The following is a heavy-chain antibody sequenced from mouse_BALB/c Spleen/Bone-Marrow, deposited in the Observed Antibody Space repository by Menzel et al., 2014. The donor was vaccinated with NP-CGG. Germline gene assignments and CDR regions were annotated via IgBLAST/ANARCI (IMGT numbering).Heavy chain of an antibody. CDR1: GFTFTDYY. J-gene: IGHJ4*01. Sequence: EVKVVESGGGLVQPGGSLRLSCATSGFTFTDYYMSWVRQPPGKALEWLGFIRNKANGYTTEYSASVKGRFTISRDNSQSIRYPQMNTLRAEDSATYYCARDGNYVDYWGHGTSVTGSS. CDR2: IRNKANGYTT. D-gene: IGHD2-1*01. CDR3: ARDGNYVDY. V-gene: IGHV7-3*02.